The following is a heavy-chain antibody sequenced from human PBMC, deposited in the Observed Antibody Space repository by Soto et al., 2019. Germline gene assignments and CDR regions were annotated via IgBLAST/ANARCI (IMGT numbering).Heavy chain of an antibody. D-gene: IGHD1-26*01. CDR3: ARGGGRSGSYSLTLGY. CDR2: ISYDGSNK. Sequence: VQLVESGGGVVQPGRSLRLSCAASGFTFSSYAMHWVRQAPGKGLEWVAVISYDGSNKYYADSVKGRFTISRDNSKNTLYLQMNSLRAEDTAVYYCARGGGRSGSYSLTLGYWGQGTLVTVSS. CDR1: GFTFSSYA. J-gene: IGHJ4*02. V-gene: IGHV3-30-3*01.